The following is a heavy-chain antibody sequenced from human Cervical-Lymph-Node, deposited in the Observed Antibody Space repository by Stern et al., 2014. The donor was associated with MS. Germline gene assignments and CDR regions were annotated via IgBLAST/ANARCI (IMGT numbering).Heavy chain of an antibody. J-gene: IGHJ1*01. CDR1: GFTFSSSG. CDR2: IWYDGSNR. D-gene: IGHD4-23*01. Sequence: VQLVESGGGVVQPGRSLRLSCAASGFTFSSSGMYWVRQAPGKGLEWLAIIWYDGSNRYYADSVKGRFTISRDNSKNTLYLQMNSLRAEDTAVYYCAREGGNTAEYFQHWGQGTLVTVSS. V-gene: IGHV3-33*01. CDR3: AREGGNTAEYFQH.